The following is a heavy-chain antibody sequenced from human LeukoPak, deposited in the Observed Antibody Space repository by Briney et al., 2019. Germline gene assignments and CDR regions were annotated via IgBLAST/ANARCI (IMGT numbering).Heavy chain of an antibody. CDR2: IRYDGSNK. CDR3: AKALGRSVITAPYFDY. D-gene: IGHD3-22*01. Sequence: GGSLRLSCAASGFTFSSYGMHWVRQAPGKGLEWVAFIRYDGSNKYYADSVKGRFTISRDNSKNTLYLQMNSLRAEDTAVYYCAKALGRSVITAPYFDYWGQGTLVTVSS. CDR1: GFTFSSYG. V-gene: IGHV3-30*02. J-gene: IGHJ4*02.